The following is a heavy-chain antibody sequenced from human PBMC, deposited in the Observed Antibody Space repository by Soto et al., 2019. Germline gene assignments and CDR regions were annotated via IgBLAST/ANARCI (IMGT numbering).Heavy chain of an antibody. CDR3: ARVKRGYSGYAMRANYFDY. J-gene: IGHJ4*02. CDR1: GGSFSGYY. D-gene: IGHD5-12*01. V-gene: IGHV4-34*01. CDR2: INHSGST. Sequence: QVQLQQWGAGLLKPSETLSLTCAVYGGSFSGYYWSWIRQPPGKGLEWIGEINHSGSTNYNPSLKSRVTISVDTSKNQFYLKLSSVTAADTAVYYCARVKRGYSGYAMRANYFDYWGQGTLVTVSS.